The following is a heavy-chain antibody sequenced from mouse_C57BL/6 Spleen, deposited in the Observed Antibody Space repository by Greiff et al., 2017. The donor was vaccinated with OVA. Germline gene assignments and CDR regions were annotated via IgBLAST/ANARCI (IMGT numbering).Heavy chain of an antibody. CDR2: IDPSDSYT. CDR3: ARWGSVAWFAY. J-gene: IGHJ3*01. V-gene: IGHV1-50*01. Sequence: QVQLQQPGNELVKPGASVKLSCKASGYTFTSYWMQWVKQRPGQGLEWIGEIDPSDSYTNYNQKFKGKATLTVDTSSSTAYMQLSSLTSEDSAVYYCARWGSVAWFAYWGQGTLVTVSA. CDR1: GYTFTSYW.